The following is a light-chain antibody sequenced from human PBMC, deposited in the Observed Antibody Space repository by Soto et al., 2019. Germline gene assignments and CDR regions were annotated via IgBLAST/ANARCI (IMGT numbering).Light chain of an antibody. Sequence: QSALTQPASVSGSPGQSITISCTGTSSDVGGYNYVSWYQQHPGKAPKVMIYEVSDRPSGVSNRFSGSKSGNTASLTISGLQAEDGADYYCSSYTSSNTYVFGTGTKVTVL. CDR1: SSDVGGYNY. J-gene: IGLJ1*01. V-gene: IGLV2-14*01. CDR3: SSYTSSNTYV. CDR2: EVS.